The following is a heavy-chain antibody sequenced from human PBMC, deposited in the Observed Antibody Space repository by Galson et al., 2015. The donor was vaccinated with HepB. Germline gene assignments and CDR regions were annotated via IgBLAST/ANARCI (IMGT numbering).Heavy chain of an antibody. CDR3: ARVGRAGSYSFDY. CDR1: GYTFTAYY. Sequence: SVKVSCKASGYTFTAYYLHWIRQAPGQGLEWMGWINPNSGVTNFAQKFQGRVTMTRDTSISTAYMDLNRLTSDDTAVYYCARVGRAGSYSFDYWGQGTLVTVSS. J-gene: IGHJ4*02. CDR2: INPNSGVT. V-gene: IGHV1-2*02. D-gene: IGHD1-26*01.